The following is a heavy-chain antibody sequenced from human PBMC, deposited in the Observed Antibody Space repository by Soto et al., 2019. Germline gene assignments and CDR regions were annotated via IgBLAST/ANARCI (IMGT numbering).Heavy chain of an antibody. CDR3: AGPKVGYYYYYMDV. J-gene: IGHJ6*03. V-gene: IGHV3-23*01. CDR1: GFTFSSYA. Sequence: EVQLLESGGGLVQPGGSLRLSCAASGFTFSSYAMSWVRQAPGKGLEWVSAISGSGGSTYYADSVKGRFTISRDNSKNTLYLQMNSLRAEDTAVYYCAGPKVGYYYYYMDVWGKGTTFTVSS. CDR2: ISGSGGST.